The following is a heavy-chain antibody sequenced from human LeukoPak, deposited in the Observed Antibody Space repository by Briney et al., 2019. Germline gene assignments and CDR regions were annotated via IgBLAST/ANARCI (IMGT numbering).Heavy chain of an antibody. CDR2: ISGSGGST. D-gene: IGHD6-13*01. CDR3: ARGYSSSWYWFDP. V-gene: IGHV3-23*01. J-gene: IGHJ5*02. Sequence: GGSLRLSCAASGFTFSSYAMSWVRQAPGKGLEWVSAISGSGGSTYYADSVKGRFTISRDNSKNTLYLQMNSLRAENTAVYYCARGYSSSWYWFDPWGQGTLVTVSS. CDR1: GFTFSSYA.